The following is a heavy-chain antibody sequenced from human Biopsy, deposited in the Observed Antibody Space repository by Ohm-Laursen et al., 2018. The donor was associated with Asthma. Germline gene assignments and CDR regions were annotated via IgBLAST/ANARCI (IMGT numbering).Heavy chain of an antibody. CDR3: ARTFHFWSPYHAEHYQL. Sequence: SLRLSCAATGFTVTTHYMSWVRQVPGKGLEWVANIKHDGSEKNHVDSLKGRFTISRDNAKNSLYLQMNSLRAEDTAVYYCARTFHFWSPYHAEHYQLWGQGTLVTVSS. CDR2: IKHDGSEK. CDR1: GFTVTTHY. V-gene: IGHV3-7*01. J-gene: IGHJ1*01. D-gene: IGHD3-3*02.